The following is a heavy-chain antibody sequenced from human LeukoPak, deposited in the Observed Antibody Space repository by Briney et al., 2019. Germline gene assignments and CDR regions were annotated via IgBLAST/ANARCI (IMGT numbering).Heavy chain of an antibody. CDR3: AKAYDYGDYFAFDI. CDR1: GFTVSSNY. D-gene: IGHD4-17*01. V-gene: IGHV3-23*01. Sequence: GGSLRLSCAASGFTVSSNYMSWVRQAPGKGLEWVSAISGSGGSTYYADSVKGRFTISRDNSKNTLYLQMNSLRAEDTAVYYCAKAYDYGDYFAFDIWGQGTMVTVSS. CDR2: ISGSGGST. J-gene: IGHJ3*02.